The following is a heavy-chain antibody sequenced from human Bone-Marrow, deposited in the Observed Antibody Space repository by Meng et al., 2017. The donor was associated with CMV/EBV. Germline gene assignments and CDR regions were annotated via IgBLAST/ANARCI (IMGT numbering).Heavy chain of an antibody. V-gene: IGHV3-7*01. CDR3: ARGFTRFDP. Sequence: GGSLSLSCAASGFTFSSYGMSWVRQAPGKGLEWVANIKQDGSEKHYVDSVKGRFTISRDNAKKSLYLQMNSLRAEDTAVYYCARGFTRFDPWGQGTLVTVSS. D-gene: IGHD2-2*01. J-gene: IGHJ5*02. CDR2: IKQDGSEK. CDR1: GFTFSSYG.